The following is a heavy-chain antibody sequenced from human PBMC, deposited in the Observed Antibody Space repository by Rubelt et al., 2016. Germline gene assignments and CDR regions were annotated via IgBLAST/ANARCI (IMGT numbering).Heavy chain of an antibody. CDR2: ISAYNGNT. CDR1: GYTFTSYG. J-gene: IGHJ4*02. D-gene: IGHD3-22*01. V-gene: IGHV1-18*01. Sequence: QVQLVQSGAEVKKPGASVKVSCKASGYTFTSYGISWVRQAPGQGLEWMGWISAYNGNTNYAQKLQGRVTLTTDTSTSTAYMELRSLRSDDTAVYYCARFAIGGHSSGYLFDYWGQGTLVTVSS. CDR3: ARFAIGGHSSGYLFDY.